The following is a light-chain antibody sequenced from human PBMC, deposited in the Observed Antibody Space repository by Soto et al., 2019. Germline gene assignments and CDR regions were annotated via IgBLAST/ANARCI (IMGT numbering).Light chain of an antibody. CDR2: GAS. CDR1: QSVNIN. Sequence: EIVMTQSPATLSVSPGERATLSCRASQSVNINLAWYRQKPGQAPRRLIYGASTRATGIPARFSGSGSGTEVTLTINSLQYEDFAVYYCQQYTEWPPLTFGGGTKVEIK. V-gene: IGKV3-15*01. CDR3: QQYTEWPPLT. J-gene: IGKJ4*01.